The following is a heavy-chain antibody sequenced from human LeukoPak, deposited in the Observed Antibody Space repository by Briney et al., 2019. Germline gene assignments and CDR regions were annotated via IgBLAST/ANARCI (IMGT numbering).Heavy chain of an antibody. Sequence: GESLKISCKGSGYSFTSYWIGWVRQMPGKGLEWMGIIYPGDSDTRYSPSFQGQVTSSADKSISTAYLQWSSLKASDTAMYYCARAGEGDSSGYYYVPPFDIWGQGTMVTVSS. V-gene: IGHV5-51*01. D-gene: IGHD3-22*01. CDR1: GYSFTSYW. CDR2: IYPGDSDT. CDR3: ARAGEGDSSGYYYVPPFDI. J-gene: IGHJ3*02.